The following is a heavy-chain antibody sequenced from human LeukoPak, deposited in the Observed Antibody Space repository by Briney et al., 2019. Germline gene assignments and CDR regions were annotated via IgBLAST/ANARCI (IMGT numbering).Heavy chain of an antibody. Sequence: GASVKVSCKASGYTFTGHYMHWVRQAPGQGLEWMGWINPHSGGTKYAQKFQGRVTMTRDMSTSTVYMELSSLRSEDTAVYYCARGGSSIVGATELDYWGQGTLVTVSS. CDR1: GYTFTGHY. D-gene: IGHD1-26*01. CDR3: ARGGSSIVGATELDY. V-gene: IGHV1-2*02. J-gene: IGHJ4*02. CDR2: INPHSGGT.